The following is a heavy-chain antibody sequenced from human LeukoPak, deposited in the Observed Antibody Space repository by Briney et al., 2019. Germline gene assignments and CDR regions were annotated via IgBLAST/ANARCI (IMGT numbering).Heavy chain of an antibody. V-gene: IGHV4-59*08. Sequence: SETLSLTCTVSGGSISSYYWSRIRQPPGKGLEWIGYIYYSGSTNYNPSLKSRVTISVDTSKNQFSLKLSSVTAADTAVYYCARTRSTTSYYFDYWGQGTLVTVSS. CDR2: IYYSGST. CDR1: GGSISSYY. D-gene: IGHD2-2*01. CDR3: ARTRSTTSYYFDY. J-gene: IGHJ4*02.